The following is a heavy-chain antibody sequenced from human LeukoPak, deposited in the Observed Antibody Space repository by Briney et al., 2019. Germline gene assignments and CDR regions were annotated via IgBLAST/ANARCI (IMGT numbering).Heavy chain of an antibody. CDR2: IIPIFGTA. CDR3: ARARIAAAGRAFDI. D-gene: IGHD6-13*01. CDR1: GGTFSSYA. J-gene: IGHJ3*02. Sequence: GSSVKVSCEASGGTFSSYAISWVRQAPGQGLEWMGGIIPIFGTANYAQKFQGRVTITTDESTSTAYMELSSLRSEDTAVYYCARARIAAAGRAFDIWGQGTMVTVSS. V-gene: IGHV1-69*05.